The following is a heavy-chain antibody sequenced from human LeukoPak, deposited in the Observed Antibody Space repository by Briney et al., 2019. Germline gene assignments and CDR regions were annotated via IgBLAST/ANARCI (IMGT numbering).Heavy chain of an antibody. J-gene: IGHJ6*02. CDR2: IYPGESAP. D-gene: IGHD3-9*01. CDR1: GSGFTSYW. CDR3: ARLDYDILTGYPPYYYYGMDV. Sequence: GASLQTSTKGSGSGFTSYWIGWGRQMPGKGLEWRGIIYPGESAPRFCPSFQGQVTISADKSISTAYLQWCSLKASDTAMYYCARLDYDILTGYPPYYYYGMDVWGQGTTVTVSS. V-gene: IGHV5-51*01.